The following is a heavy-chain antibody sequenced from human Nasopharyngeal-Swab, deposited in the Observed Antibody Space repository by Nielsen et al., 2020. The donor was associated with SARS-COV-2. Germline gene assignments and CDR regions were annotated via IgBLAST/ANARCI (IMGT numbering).Heavy chain of an antibody. V-gene: IGHV3-15*01. CDR1: GFTFCNAW. CDR3: TTGYCSSTSCYHGDYYYYMDV. CDR2: IKSKTDGGTT. Sequence: GESLKISCAASGFTFCNAWMSWVRQAPGKGLEWVGRIKSKTDGGTTDYAAPVKGRFTISRDDSKNTLYLQMNSLKTEDTAVYYCTTGYCSSTSCYHGDYYYYMDVWGKGTTVTVSS. J-gene: IGHJ6*03. D-gene: IGHD2-2*01.